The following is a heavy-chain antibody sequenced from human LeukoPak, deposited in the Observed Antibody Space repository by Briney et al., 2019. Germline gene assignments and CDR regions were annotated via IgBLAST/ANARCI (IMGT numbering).Heavy chain of an antibody. CDR3: ARDYRGSSFADDAFDI. CDR2: ISSSGSTI. J-gene: IGHJ3*02. V-gene: IGHV3-11*01. CDR1: GFTFSDYY. Sequence: GGSLRLSCAASGFTFSDYYMSWIRQAPGKGLEWVSYISSSGSTIYYADSVKGRFTISRDNAKNSLYLQMNSLRAEDTAVYYCARDYRGSSFADDAFDIWGQGTMVTVSS. D-gene: IGHD6-6*01.